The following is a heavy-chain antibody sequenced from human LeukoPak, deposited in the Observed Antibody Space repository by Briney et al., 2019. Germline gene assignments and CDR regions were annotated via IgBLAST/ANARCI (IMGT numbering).Heavy chain of an antibody. CDR1: GFTFSNYW. CDR3: ASGRQLGY. V-gene: IGHV3-7*01. CDR2: IKEDGSEK. D-gene: IGHD6-13*01. J-gene: IGHJ4*02. Sequence: PGGSLRLSCAASGFTFSNYWMSWVRQAPGKGLEWVANIKEDGSEKYYVDSVKGRFTISRDSARNSLYLQMNSLRAKDTAVYYCASGRQLGYWGQGTLVTVSS.